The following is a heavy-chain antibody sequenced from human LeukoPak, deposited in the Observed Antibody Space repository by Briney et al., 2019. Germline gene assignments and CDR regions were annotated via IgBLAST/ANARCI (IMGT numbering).Heavy chain of an antibody. D-gene: IGHD3-10*01. J-gene: IGHJ4*02. V-gene: IGHV4-4*02. Sequence: SGTLSLTCAVSGGSISSSNWWSWVRQPPGKGLEWIGEIYHSGSTNYNPSLKSRVTISVDKSKNHFSLKLSSVTAADTAVYYCVRSLYYYGSGSYFSGFDCWGQGTLVTVSS. CDR1: GGSISSSNW. CDR2: IYHSGST. CDR3: VRSLYYYGSGSYFSGFDC.